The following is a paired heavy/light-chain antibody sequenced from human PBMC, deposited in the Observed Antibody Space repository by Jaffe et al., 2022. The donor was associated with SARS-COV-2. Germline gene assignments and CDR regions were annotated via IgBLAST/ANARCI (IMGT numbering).Heavy chain of an antibody. V-gene: IGHV3-11*01. D-gene: IGHD3-9*01. CDR1: GFIFSDYF. CDR2: ISSGSNII. CDR3: ARSEEHDSLTGDYAPYNYYGMDV. Sequence: QVQLVESGGGLAKSGGSLRLSCAASGFIFSDYFITWVRRAPGKGLEWISSISSGSNIIHYADSVKGRFTISRDNAKTSVYLQMKSLRAEDTAVYYCARSEEHDSLTGDYAPYNYYGMDVWGQGTTVSVS. J-gene: IGHJ6*02.
Light chain of an antibody. J-gene: IGLJ3*02. CDR3: GTWDNSLGAGV. V-gene: IGLV1-51*01. CDR2: DNG. Sequence: QSVLTQPPSLSAAPGQKVTITCSGSTSNIGHNYVSWYRQLPGTGPQLLIHDNGKRPPGIPDRFSASRSGTSATLGITGLQTGDEADYYCGTWDNSLGAGVFGGGTKLTVL. CDR1: TSNIGHNY.